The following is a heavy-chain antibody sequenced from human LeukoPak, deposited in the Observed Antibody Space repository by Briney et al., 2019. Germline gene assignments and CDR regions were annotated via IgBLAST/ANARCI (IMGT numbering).Heavy chain of an antibody. J-gene: IGHJ4*02. D-gene: IGHD3-22*01. Sequence: ASVKVSCKASGYTFTGYYMHWVRQAPGQGLEWMGWISAYNGNTNYAQKLQGRVTMTTDTSTSTAYMELRSLRSDDTAVYYCAVDYYDRIGDWGQGTLVTVSS. V-gene: IGHV1-18*04. CDR2: ISAYNGNT. CDR1: GYTFTGYY. CDR3: AVDYYDRIGD.